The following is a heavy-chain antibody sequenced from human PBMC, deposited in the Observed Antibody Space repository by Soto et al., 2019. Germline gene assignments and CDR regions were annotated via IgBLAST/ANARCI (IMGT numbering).Heavy chain of an antibody. J-gene: IGHJ4*02. CDR2: INWNSGKV. CDR3: AKAGCSDANCHFWALES. V-gene: IGHV3-9*01. Sequence: EMQLVESGGGLVPPGRSLRLSCAGFGFKFEDYAMHWVRQVPGKGLEWVSYINWNSGKVQYADSVKGRFTISRDNAKNSLYLHMTSLKSADTALYYCAKAGCSDANCHFWALESWGQGTLVSVSS. D-gene: IGHD6-19*01. CDR1: GFKFEDYA.